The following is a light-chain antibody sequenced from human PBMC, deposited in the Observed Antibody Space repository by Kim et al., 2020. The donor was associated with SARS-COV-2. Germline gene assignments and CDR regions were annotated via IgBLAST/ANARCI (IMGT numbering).Light chain of an antibody. CDR1: QSVSGGN. J-gene: IGKJ4*01. V-gene: IGKV3-20*01. CDR2: DAS. Sequence: SPGERATLSCRASQSVSGGNLACYKQKPGQTPRILIYDASSRVTGISDRFSGSGSGTDFTLTISRLQPEDFAVYYCQQYAATPFTFGGGTKVDIK. CDR3: QQYAATPFT.